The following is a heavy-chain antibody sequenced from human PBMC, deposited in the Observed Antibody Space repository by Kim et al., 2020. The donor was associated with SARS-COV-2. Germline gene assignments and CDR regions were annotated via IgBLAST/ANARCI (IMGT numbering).Heavy chain of an antibody. J-gene: IGHJ4*02. CDR3: ARDLPPGRYLVY. Sequence: SVKVSCRASGGTFSKNGVSWVRQAPGQGLEWMGGINPMLGASNYAQKFQGRVSITADAWTDTAYMELSGLTSEDTAMCYCARDLPPGRYLVYWGRGALVTVSS. CDR1: GGTFSKNG. V-gene: IGHV1-69*13. CDR2: INPMLGAS. D-gene: IGHD3-10*01.